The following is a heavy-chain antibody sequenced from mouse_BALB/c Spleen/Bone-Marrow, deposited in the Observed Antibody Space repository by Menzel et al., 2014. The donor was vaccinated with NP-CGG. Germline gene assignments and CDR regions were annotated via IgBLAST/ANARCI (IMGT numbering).Heavy chain of an antibody. J-gene: IGHJ4*01. V-gene: IGHV4-1*02. CDR2: INPDSSTI. CDR3: AKNAYYAMDY. Sequence: VQLQQSGGGLVQPGGSLKLSCAASGFDFSRYWMSWVRQAPGKGLEWIGEINPDSSTINYTPSLKDKFIISRDNAKNTLDLKMSKVRSEDTALYYCAKNAYYAMDYWGQGTSVTVSS. CDR1: GFDFSRYW.